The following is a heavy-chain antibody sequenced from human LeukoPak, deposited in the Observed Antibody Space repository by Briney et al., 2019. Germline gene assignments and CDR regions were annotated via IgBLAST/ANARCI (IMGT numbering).Heavy chain of an antibody. V-gene: IGHV3-9*02. Sequence: GGSLRLSCAASGFTSDDYAMHWVRQAPGKGLEWVSGISWNSGSIGYADSVKGRFTISRDNAKNSLYLQMNSLRAEDTALYYCAKGSEQWLVRPIDYWGQGTLVTVSS. J-gene: IGHJ4*02. CDR3: AKGSEQWLVRPIDY. CDR1: GFTSDDYA. D-gene: IGHD6-19*01. CDR2: ISWNSGSI.